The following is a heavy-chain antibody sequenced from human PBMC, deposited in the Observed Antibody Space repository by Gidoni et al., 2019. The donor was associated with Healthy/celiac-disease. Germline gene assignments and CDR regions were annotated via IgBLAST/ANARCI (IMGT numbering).Heavy chain of an antibody. V-gene: IGHV5-10-1*01. J-gene: IGHJ3*02. CDR2: IDPSDSYT. CDR1: GDRFTSYW. Sequence: EVQLVQSGAEVKKPGESLRSSCKGSGDRFTSYWISWVRQMPGKGLEWMGRIDPSDSYTNYSPSFQGHVTISADKSISTAYLQWSSLKASDTAMYYCARQGYGDYPDAFDIWGQGTMVTVSS. CDR3: ARQGYGDYPDAFDI. D-gene: IGHD4-17*01.